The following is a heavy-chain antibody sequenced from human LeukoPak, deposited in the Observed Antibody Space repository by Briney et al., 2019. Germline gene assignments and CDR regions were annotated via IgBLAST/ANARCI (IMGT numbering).Heavy chain of an antibody. V-gene: IGHV4-30-2*01. D-gene: IGHD2-21*02. CDR3: ARVPRTRSYCGGDCGYYFDY. CDR2: IYHSGST. CDR1: GGSISSGGYS. Sequence: RPSETLSLTCAVSGGSISSGGYSWSWIRQPPGKGLEWIGYIYHSGSTYYNPSLKSRVTISVDRSKNQFSLKLSSVTAADTAVYYCARVPRTRSYCGGDCGYYFDYWGQGTLVTVSS. J-gene: IGHJ4*02.